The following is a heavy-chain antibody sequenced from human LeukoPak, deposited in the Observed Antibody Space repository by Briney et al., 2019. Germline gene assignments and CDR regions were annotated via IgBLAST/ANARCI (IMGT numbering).Heavy chain of an antibody. V-gene: IGHV4-34*01. J-gene: IGHJ4*02. CDR3: AREGFGELSHFDY. Sequence: SETLSLTCVVYGGSFSGDYWSWIRQPPGGGLEWIGEINHSGRTNYNPSLKSRVTISVDTSKNQFSLKLSSVTDADTAVYYCAREGFGELSHFDYWGQGTLVTVSS. D-gene: IGHD3-10*01. CDR1: GGSFSGDY. CDR2: INHSGRT.